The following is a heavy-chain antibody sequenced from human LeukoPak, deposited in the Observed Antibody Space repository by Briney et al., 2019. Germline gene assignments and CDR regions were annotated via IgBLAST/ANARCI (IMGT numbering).Heavy chain of an antibody. CDR1: GFTFSSYG. J-gene: IGHJ4*02. CDR2: IRYDGSNI. CDR3: ARTGPFYFDY. Sequence: GGSLRLSCEAFGFTFSSYGMNWVRQAPGKGLEWVAFIRYDGSNIYYADSVKGRFTISRDNSENTLSLQMNNLRAEDTAVYYCARTGPFYFDYWGQGALVTVSS. D-gene: IGHD1-1*01. V-gene: IGHV3-30*02.